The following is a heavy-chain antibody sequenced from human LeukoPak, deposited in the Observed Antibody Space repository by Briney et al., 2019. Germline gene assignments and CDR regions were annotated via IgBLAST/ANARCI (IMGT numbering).Heavy chain of an antibody. V-gene: IGHV4-30-2*01. Sequence: PSETLSLTCTVSGGSISSGGYYWSWIRQPPGKGLEWIGYIYHSGSTYYNPSLKSRVTISVDRSENQFSLELSSVTAADTAVYYCARDWNYDFWSGYGYWGQGTLVTVSS. J-gene: IGHJ4*02. CDR1: GGSISSGGYY. CDR3: ARDWNYDFWSGYGY. D-gene: IGHD3-3*01. CDR2: IYHSGST.